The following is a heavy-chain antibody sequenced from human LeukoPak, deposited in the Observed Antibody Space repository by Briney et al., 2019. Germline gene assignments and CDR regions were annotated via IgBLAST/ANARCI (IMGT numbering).Heavy chain of an antibody. CDR1: GITLSNYG. V-gene: IGHV3-23*01. CDR3: AKRGVVIRVILVGFHKEAYYFDS. J-gene: IGHJ4*02. D-gene: IGHD3-22*01. CDR2: ISGSGGAT. Sequence: GGSLRLSGAVSGITLSNYGMSWVRQAPGKGLEWVAGISGSGGATNCADSVKGRFTISRDNPKNTLYLQMNSLRVEDTAVYFCAKRGVVIRVILVGFHKEAYYFDSWGQGALVTVSS.